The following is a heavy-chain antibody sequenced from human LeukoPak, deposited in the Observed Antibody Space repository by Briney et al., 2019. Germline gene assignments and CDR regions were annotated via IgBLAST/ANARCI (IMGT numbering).Heavy chain of an antibody. CDR1: GFTFSSYS. D-gene: IGHD6-19*01. CDR3: ARDLLSWLSGYSSGWSLANY. CDR2: ISSSSSYI. J-gene: IGHJ4*02. Sequence: GGSLRLSCAASGFTFSSYSMNWVRQAPGKGLEWVSSISSSSSYIYYADSVKGRFTISRDNAKNSLYLQMNSLRAEDTAVYCCARDLLSWLSGYSSGWSLANYWGQGTLVTVSS. V-gene: IGHV3-21*01.